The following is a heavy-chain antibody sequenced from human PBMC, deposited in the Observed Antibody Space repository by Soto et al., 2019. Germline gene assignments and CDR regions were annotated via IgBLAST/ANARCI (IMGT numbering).Heavy chain of an antibody. CDR3: ARAGYSYAFDY. D-gene: IGHD5-18*01. CDR2: ISSNGGST. Sequence: EVQLVESGGGLVQPGGSLRLSCAASGFTFSSYAMHWVRQAPGKGLEYVSAISSNGGSTYYANSVKGRFTISRDNSKNTLDLQMGSLRAEDMAVYYCARAGYSYAFDYWGQGTLVTVSS. J-gene: IGHJ4*02. CDR1: GFTFSSYA. V-gene: IGHV3-64*01.